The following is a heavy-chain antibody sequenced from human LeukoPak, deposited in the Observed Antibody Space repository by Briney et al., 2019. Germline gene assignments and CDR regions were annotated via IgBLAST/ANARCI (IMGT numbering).Heavy chain of an antibody. V-gene: IGHV4-4*02. CDR2: IYHSGST. J-gene: IGHJ4*02. CDR1: GGSISSSNW. D-gene: IGHD2/OR15-2a*01. CDR3: ARAGKNSRTYDY. Sequence: SGTLSLTCAVSGGSISSSNWWSWVRQPPGKGLEWIGEIYHSGSTYYNPSLKSRVTISVDRSKNQFSLKLSSVTAADTAVYYCARAGKNSRTYDYWGQGTLVTVSP.